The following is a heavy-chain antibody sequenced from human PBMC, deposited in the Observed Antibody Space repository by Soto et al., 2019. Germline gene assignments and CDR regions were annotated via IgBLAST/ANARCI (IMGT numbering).Heavy chain of an antibody. J-gene: IGHJ4*02. CDR1: GFTFSSYA. CDR2: ISGSGGST. V-gene: IGHV3-23*01. D-gene: IGHD3-3*01. CDR3: ANEPYYDFWSGYYKEVYFDY. Sequence: PGGSLRLSCAASGFTFSSYAMSWVRQAPGKGLEWVSAISGSGGSTYYADSVKGRFTISRDNSKNTLYLQMNSLRAEDTAVYYCANEPYYDFWSGYYKEVYFDYWGQGTLVTLSS.